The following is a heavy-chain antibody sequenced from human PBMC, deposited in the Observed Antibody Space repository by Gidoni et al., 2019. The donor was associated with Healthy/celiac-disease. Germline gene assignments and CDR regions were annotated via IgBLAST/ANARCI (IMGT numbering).Heavy chain of an antibody. CDR1: GFTFSSYW. D-gene: IGHD6-13*01. J-gene: IGHJ6*02. CDR2: IKQDGSEK. CDR3: ARDDACWYSSSCFSYYYYYGMDV. V-gene: IGHV3-7*03. Sequence: EVQLVESGGGLVQPGGSLRRSCAASGFTFSSYWMSWVRQAPGKGLEWVANIKQDGSEKYYVDSVKGRFTISRDNAKNSLYLQMNSLRAEDTAVYYCARDDACWYSSSCFSYYYYYGMDVWGQGTTVTVSS.